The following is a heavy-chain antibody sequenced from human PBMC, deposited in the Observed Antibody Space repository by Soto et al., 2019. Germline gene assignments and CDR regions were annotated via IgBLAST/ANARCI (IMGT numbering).Heavy chain of an antibody. D-gene: IGHD3-10*01. CDR2: IYYSGST. J-gene: IGHJ3*02. V-gene: IGHV4-59*08. Sequence: QVQLQESGPGLVKPSETLSLTCTVSGGSISSYYWSWIRQPPGQGLEWIGYIYYSGSTNYNPSRKRRVTISVDTSKNQFSLKLSSVTAADTAVYYCARQSLLWFGELSAFDIWGQGTMVTGSS. CDR1: GGSISSYY. CDR3: ARQSLLWFGELSAFDI.